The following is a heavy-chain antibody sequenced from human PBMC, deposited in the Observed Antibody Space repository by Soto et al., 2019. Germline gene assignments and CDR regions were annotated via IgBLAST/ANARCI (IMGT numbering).Heavy chain of an antibody. J-gene: IGHJ4*02. CDR3: ARDGRWFGELTSADLDY. CDR1: GFTFSSYA. CDR2: ISYDGSNK. V-gene: IGHV3-30-3*01. Sequence: GGSLRLSCAASGFTFSSYAMHWVRQAPGKGLEWVAVISYDGSNKYYADSVKGRFTISRDNSKNTLYLQMNSLRAEDTAVYYCARDGRWFGELTSADLDYWGQGTLVTVSS. D-gene: IGHD3-10*01.